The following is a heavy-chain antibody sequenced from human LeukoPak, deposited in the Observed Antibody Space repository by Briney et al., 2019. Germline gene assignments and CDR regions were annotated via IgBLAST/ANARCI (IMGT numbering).Heavy chain of an antibody. Sequence: GASVKVSCKVSGYRFTDYSLHWVRQAPGQGLEWMGWINPNNGDTYFAQKFQGRATMTRDTSVSTAYMELSRLKSDDTAVYYCARDRDPNYDFWNVPMRFDPWGQGTLVTVSS. CDR1: GYRFTDYS. V-gene: IGHV1-2*02. CDR2: INPNNGDT. CDR3: ARDRDPNYDFWNVPMRFDP. D-gene: IGHD3-3*01. J-gene: IGHJ5*02.